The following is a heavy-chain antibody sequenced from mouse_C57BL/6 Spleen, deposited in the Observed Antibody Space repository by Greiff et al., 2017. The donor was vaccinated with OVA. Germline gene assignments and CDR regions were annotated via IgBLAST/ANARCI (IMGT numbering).Heavy chain of an antibody. Sequence: EVKVVESGGGLVKPGGSLKLSCAASGFTFSDYGMHWVRQAPEKGLEWVAYISSGSSTIYYADTVKGRFTISRDNAKNTLFLQMTSLRSEDTAMYYCAGAIYYYGRGYFDVWGTGTTVTVSS. CDR2: ISSGSSTI. CDR3: AGAIYYYGRGYFDV. D-gene: IGHD1-1*01. J-gene: IGHJ1*03. V-gene: IGHV5-17*01. CDR1: GFTFSDYG.